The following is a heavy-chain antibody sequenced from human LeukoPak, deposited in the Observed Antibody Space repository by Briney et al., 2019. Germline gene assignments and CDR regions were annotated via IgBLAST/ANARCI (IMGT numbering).Heavy chain of an antibody. V-gene: IGHV1-8*02. Sequence: ASVKVSCKASGYTFTSYDINWVRQATGQGLEWMGWLNPNSGNTGYAQKFQGRVTMTRDTSISTAYMELSRLRSDDTAVYYCASSSDIYGSGSYFNSLGDVWGKGTTV. CDR1: GYTFTSYD. CDR2: LNPNSGNT. CDR3: ASSSDIYGSGSYFNSLGDV. J-gene: IGHJ6*03. D-gene: IGHD3-10*01.